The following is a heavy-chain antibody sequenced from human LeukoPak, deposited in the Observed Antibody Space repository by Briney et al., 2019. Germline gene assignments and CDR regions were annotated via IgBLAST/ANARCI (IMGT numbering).Heavy chain of an antibody. CDR2: IRYDGSNK. D-gene: IGHD3-10*01. CDR3: ARVGLLWFGEKDAFDI. V-gene: IGHV3-30*02. J-gene: IGHJ3*02. CDR1: GFTFSSYG. Sequence: GGSLRLSCAASGFTFSSYGMHWVRQAPGKGLEWVAFIRYDGSNKYYADSVKGRFTISRDNAKNSLYLQMNSLRAEDTAVYYCARVGLLWFGEKDAFDIWGQGTMVTVSS.